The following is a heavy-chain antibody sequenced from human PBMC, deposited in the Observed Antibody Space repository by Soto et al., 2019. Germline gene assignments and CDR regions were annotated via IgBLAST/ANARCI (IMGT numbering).Heavy chain of an antibody. CDR2: LDGAGGST. D-gene: IGHD3-10*01. Sequence: GGSLRLSTLASGFTFSDFAMTWVRHVPGRVLEWVASLDGAGGSTYYAESVRGRFSISRDNSQNTLFLQMKRLTVDDTAIYYCAAPRDEYGSGVSWFTYGMDIWGQGTTVTVSS. CDR3: AAPRDEYGSGVSWFTYGMDI. J-gene: IGHJ6*02. CDR1: GFTFSDFA. V-gene: IGHV3-23*01.